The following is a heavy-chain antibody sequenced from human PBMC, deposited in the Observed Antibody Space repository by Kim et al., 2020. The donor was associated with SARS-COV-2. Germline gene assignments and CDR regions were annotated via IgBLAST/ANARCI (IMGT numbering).Heavy chain of an antibody. CDR3: ARGRGYSYGSYYYYYGMDV. V-gene: IGHV4-34*01. J-gene: IGHJ6*01. Sequence: SETLSLTCAVYGGSFSGYYWSWIRQPPGKGLEWIGEINHSGSTNYNPSLKSRVTISVDTSKNQFSLKLSSVTAADTAVYYCARGRGYSYGSYYYYYGMDV. D-gene: IGHD5-18*01. CDR2: INHSGST. CDR1: GGSFSGYY.